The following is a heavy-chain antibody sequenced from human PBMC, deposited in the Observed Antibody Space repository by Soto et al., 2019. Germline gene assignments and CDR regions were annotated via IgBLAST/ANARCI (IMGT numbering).Heavy chain of an antibody. CDR2: IGTAGDT. Sequence: GVSLRLSCSASGFTFSSYDMHWVRQATGKGLEWVSAIGTAGDTYYPGSVKGRFTISRENAKNSLYLQMNSLRAGDTAVYYCARGSSVYARPHGMDVWGQGTTVTVSS. J-gene: IGHJ6*02. D-gene: IGHD5-12*01. V-gene: IGHV3-13*01. CDR1: GFTFSSYD. CDR3: ARGSSVYARPHGMDV.